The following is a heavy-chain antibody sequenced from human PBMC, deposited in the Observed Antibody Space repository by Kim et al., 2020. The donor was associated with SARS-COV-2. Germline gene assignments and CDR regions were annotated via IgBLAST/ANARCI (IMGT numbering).Heavy chain of an antibody. CDR2: TI. CDR3: AGGSYSLGDY. J-gene: IGHJ4*02. Sequence: TIYYADSVKGRFTISRDNAKNSLYLQMNSLRAEDAAVYYCAGGSYSLGDYWGQGTLVTVSS. D-gene: IGHD1-26*01. V-gene: IGHV3-11*01.